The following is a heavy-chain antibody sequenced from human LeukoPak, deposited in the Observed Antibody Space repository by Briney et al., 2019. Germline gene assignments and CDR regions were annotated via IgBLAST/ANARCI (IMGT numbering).Heavy chain of an antibody. CDR1: GFTFSSYA. V-gene: IGHV3-23*01. D-gene: IGHD3-10*01. J-gene: IGHJ4*02. CDR3: ARGGPTLWDGSGSS. Sequence: GGSLRLSCAASGFTFSSYAMSWVRQAPGKGLEWVSAISGSGGSTYYADSVKGRFTISRDNAKNSLYLQMNSLRAEDTAVYYCARGGPTLWDGSGSSWGQGTLVTVSS. CDR2: ISGSGGST.